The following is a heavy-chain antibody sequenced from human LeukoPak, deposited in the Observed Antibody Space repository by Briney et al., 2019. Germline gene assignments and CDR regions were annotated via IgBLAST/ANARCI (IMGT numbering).Heavy chain of an antibody. D-gene: IGHD2-15*01. V-gene: IGHV4-30-4*01. CDR1: GGSISSGDYY. Sequence: PSQTLSLTCTVSGGSISSGDYYRSWIRQPPGKGLEWIGYIYYSGSTYYNPSLKSRVTISVDTSKNQFSLKLSSVTAADTAVYYCARRNIGLGYYRFDYWGQGTLVTVSS. CDR3: ARRNIGLGYYRFDY. CDR2: IYYSGST. J-gene: IGHJ4*02.